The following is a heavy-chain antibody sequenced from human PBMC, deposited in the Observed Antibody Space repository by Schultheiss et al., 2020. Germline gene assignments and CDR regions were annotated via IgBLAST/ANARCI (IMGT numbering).Heavy chain of an antibody. D-gene: IGHD3/OR15-3a*01. CDR2: ISAYNGHR. V-gene: IGHV1-18*01. Sequence: GESLKISCKASGYTFINYGISWVRQAPGQGLEWIGWISAYNGHRNYTQKLQGRVTLATDTSTNTAYMELTSLRSDDTAVYYCARLDGRFSYYYYGMDVWGQGTTVTGYS. CDR1: GYTFINYG. CDR3: ARLDGRFSYYYYGMDV. J-gene: IGHJ6*02.